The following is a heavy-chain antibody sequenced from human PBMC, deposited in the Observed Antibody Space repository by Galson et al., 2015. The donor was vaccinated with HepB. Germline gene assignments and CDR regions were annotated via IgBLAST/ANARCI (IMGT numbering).Heavy chain of an antibody. CDR3: ATWIFGVVIQYYYYGMDV. J-gene: IGHJ6*02. CDR2: IVPILGTA. CDR1: GGTFSSYA. V-gene: IGHV1-69*13. Sequence: SVKVSCKASGGTFSSYAISWVRQAPGQGLEWMGGIVPILGTANYAQKFQGRVTITADESTSTAYMELSSLRSEDTAVYYCATWIFGVVIQYYYYGMDVWGQGTTVTVSS. D-gene: IGHD3-3*01.